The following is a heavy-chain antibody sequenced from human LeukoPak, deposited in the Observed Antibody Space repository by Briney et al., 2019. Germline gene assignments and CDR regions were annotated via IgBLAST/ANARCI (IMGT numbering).Heavy chain of an antibody. Sequence: ASVKVSCKASGSTFTSYGISWVRQAPGQGLEWMGWISAYNGNTNYAQKLQGRVTMTTDTSTSTAYMELRSLRSDDTAVYYCARGYYYDSSGYPEFDYWGQGTLVTVSS. CDR2: ISAYNGNT. D-gene: IGHD3-22*01. J-gene: IGHJ4*02. CDR1: GSTFTSYG. V-gene: IGHV1-18*01. CDR3: ARGYYYDSSGYPEFDY.